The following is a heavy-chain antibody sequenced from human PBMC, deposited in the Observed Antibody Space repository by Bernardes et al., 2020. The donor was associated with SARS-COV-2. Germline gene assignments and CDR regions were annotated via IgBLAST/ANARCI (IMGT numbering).Heavy chain of an antibody. CDR2: INHSGST. Sequence: SETLSLTCAVYGGSFSGYYWSWIRQPPGKGLEWIGEINHSGSTNYNPSLKSRVTISVDTSKNQFSLKLSSVTAADTAVYYCARAVTGSGSLQFDPWGQGTLVTVSS. J-gene: IGHJ5*02. D-gene: IGHD3-10*01. CDR1: GGSFSGYY. CDR3: ARAVTGSGSLQFDP. V-gene: IGHV4-34*01.